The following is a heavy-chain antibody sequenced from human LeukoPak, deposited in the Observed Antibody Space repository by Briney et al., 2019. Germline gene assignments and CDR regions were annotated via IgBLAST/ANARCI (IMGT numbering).Heavy chain of an antibody. CDR1: GYTFTSYG. CDR2: ISAYNGNT. Sequence: ASVKVSCKASGYTFTSYGISWVRQAPGQGLEWMGWISAYNGNTNYAQKLQGRVTMTTDTSTSTAYMELRSLRSDDTAVYYCARDFTSTGRGGYYYYYYMDVWGKGTTVTVSS. V-gene: IGHV1-18*01. J-gene: IGHJ6*03. CDR3: ARDFTSTGRGGYYYYYYMDV. D-gene: IGHD3-16*01.